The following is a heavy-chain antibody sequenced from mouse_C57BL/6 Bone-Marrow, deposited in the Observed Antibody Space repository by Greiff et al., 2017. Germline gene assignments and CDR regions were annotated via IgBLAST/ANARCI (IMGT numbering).Heavy chain of an antibody. CDR1: GFTFSSYG. Sequence: EVKVVESGGDLVKPGGSLKLSCAASGFTFSSYGMSWVRQTPDKRLEWVATISSGGSYTYYPDSVKGRFTISRDNAKNTLYLQMSSLKSEDTAMYYCARQRLLDSSGPWFAYWGQGTLVTVSA. D-gene: IGHD3-2*02. J-gene: IGHJ3*01. CDR2: ISSGGSYT. V-gene: IGHV5-6*01. CDR3: ARQRLLDSSGPWFAY.